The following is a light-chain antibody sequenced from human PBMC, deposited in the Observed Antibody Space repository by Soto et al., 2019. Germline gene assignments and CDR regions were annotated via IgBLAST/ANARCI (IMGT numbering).Light chain of an antibody. CDR2: GAS. CDR1: QSLSSNY. V-gene: IGKV3-20*01. Sequence: EIVLTQSPGTLSLSPGERATLSCSASQSLSSNYLAWYQQKPGQAPRLLISGASSRATGIPDRFSGSGSGTDFTLTISRLEPEDFAVYYCQQHGTSPLTFGGGTKVEIK. J-gene: IGKJ4*01. CDR3: QQHGTSPLT.